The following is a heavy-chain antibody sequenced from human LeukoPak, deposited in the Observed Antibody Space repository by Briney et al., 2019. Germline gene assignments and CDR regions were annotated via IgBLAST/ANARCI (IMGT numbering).Heavy chain of an antibody. V-gene: IGHV4-59*08. Sequence: PSETLSLTCTVSGGSISGYYWSWIRQPPGKGLEWIGFMYYTGSSNYSPSLNSRVTMSVDMSKNQFSLKLTSVTAADTAVYYCARRLVGHDNTWGASDIWGQGTMVTVSS. CDR3: ARRLVGHDNTWGASDI. CDR1: GGSISGYY. CDR2: MYYTGSS. D-gene: IGHD2-15*01. J-gene: IGHJ3*02.